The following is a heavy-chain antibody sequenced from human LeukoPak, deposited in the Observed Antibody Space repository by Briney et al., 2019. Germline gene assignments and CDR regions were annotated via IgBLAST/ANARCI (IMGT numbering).Heavy chain of an antibody. Sequence: PSETLSLTCTVSGGSIRSYYWSWIRQPAGKGLEYIGRIHAGGSTNYNPSLKSRVTMSLDTSKNQFSLKLRSVTAADTAVYYCARDPGADSGGWYRGYWGQGTLVTVSS. CDR3: ARDPGADSGGWYRGY. CDR1: GGSIRSYY. CDR2: IHAGGST. J-gene: IGHJ4*02. D-gene: IGHD6-19*01. V-gene: IGHV4-4*07.